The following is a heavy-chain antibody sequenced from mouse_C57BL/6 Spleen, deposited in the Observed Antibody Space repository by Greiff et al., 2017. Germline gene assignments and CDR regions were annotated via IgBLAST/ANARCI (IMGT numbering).Heavy chain of an antibody. V-gene: IGHV1-82*01. CDR3: ARGFITTVVANPGFDV. D-gene: IGHD1-1*01. CDR1: GYAFSSSW. J-gene: IGHJ1*03. Sequence: QVQLKQSGPELVKPGASVKISCKASGYAFSSSWMNWVKQRPGKGLEWIGRIYPGDGDTNYNGKFKGKATLTADKSSSTAYMQLSSLTSEDSAVYFCARGFITTVVANPGFDVWGTGTTVTVSS. CDR2: IYPGDGDT.